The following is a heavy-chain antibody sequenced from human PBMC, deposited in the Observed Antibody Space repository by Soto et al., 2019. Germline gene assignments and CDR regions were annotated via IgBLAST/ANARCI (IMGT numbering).Heavy chain of an antibody. V-gene: IGHV4-34*01. CDR2: INHSGST. Sequence: QVQLQQWGAGLLKPSETLSLTCAVYGGSFSGYYWSWIRQPPGKGLEWIGEINHSGSTNYNPSLKSRVTLPVDTSKNQFSLKLSSVTAADTAVYYCARLGGDDNWGQGTLVTVSS. CDR1: GGSFSGYY. J-gene: IGHJ4*02. D-gene: IGHD2-21*02. CDR3: ARLGGDDN.